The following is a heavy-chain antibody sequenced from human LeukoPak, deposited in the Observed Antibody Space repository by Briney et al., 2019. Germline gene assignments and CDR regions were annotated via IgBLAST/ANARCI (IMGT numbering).Heavy chain of an antibody. CDR2: INPNSGGT. V-gene: IGHV1-2*02. D-gene: IGHD3-16*01. CDR3: VSESLMSGEDLLGNLRY. J-gene: IGHJ4*02. Sequence: ASVKVSCKASGYTFTGYYMHWVRQAPGQGLEWMGWINPNSGGTNYAQKFQGRVTMTRDTSISTAYMELSRLRSDDTAVYYCVSESLMSGEDLLGNLRYWGQGTLVTVSS. CDR1: GYTFTGYY.